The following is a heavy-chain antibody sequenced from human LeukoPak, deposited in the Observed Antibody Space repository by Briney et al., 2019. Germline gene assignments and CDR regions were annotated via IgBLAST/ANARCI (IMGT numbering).Heavy chain of an antibody. J-gene: IGHJ4*02. CDR3: ALGLVTDY. D-gene: IGHD3-9*01. CDR2: VSNTGRTT. V-gene: IGHV3-23*01. Sequence: PGGSLRLSCAASGFTFPSYVMSWVRQAPGKGLEWVSTVSNTGRTTYYAESVKGRFTISRDNSQNTLYLQMNSLRVEDMAVYYCALGLVTDYWGQGTLVTVSS. CDR1: GFTFPSYV.